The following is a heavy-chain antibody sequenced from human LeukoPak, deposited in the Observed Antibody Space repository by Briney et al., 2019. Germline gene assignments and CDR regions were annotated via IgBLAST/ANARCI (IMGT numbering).Heavy chain of an antibody. V-gene: IGHV6-1*01. CDR2: TYYRSKWYN. J-gene: IGHJ4*02. Sequence: SQTLSLTCAISGDSVSSNSAAWNWIRQSPSRGLEWLGRTYYRSKWYNDYAVSVKSRITINPDTSKNQFSLKLSSVTAADTAVYYCARDVIGSYSSGYERFSGRLFDYWGQGTLVTVSS. CDR3: ARDVIGSYSSGYERFSGRLFDY. CDR1: GDSVSSNSAA. D-gene: IGHD6-19*01.